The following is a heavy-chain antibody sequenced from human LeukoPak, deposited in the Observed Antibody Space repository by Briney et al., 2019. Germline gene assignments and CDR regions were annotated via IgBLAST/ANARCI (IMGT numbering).Heavy chain of an antibody. Sequence: GGSLRLSCAASGFTFSSYWMSWVRQAPGKGLEWVANIKQDGSEKYYVDSVKGRFTISRDNAKNSLYLQMNSLRAEDTAVYYCARDAATGYSGYEVFDYWGQGTLVTVSS. V-gene: IGHV3-7*03. CDR2: IKQDGSEK. CDR3: ARDAATGYSGYEVFDY. CDR1: GFTFSSYW. J-gene: IGHJ4*02. D-gene: IGHD5-12*01.